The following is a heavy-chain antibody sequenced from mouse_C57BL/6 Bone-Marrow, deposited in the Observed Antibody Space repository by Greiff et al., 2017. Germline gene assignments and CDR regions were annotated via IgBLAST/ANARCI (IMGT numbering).Heavy chain of an antibody. D-gene: IGHD3-2*02. J-gene: IGHJ4*01. Sequence: QVQLQQSGAELAKPGASVKLSCKASGYTFTSYWMHWVKQRPGQGLEWIGYINPSSGYTKYNQKFKDKVTLTADKSSSTAYMQLSSLTYEDSAVYYCARTAQANYAMDYWGQGTSVTVSS. CDR1: GYTFTSYW. CDR2: INPSSGYT. CDR3: ARTAQANYAMDY. V-gene: IGHV1-7*01.